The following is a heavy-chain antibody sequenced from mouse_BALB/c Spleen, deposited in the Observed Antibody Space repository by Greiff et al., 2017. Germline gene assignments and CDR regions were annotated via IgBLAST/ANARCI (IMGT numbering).Heavy chain of an antibody. CDR2: IWAGGST. CDR3: AREEGDYGSSYAMDY. Sequence: VKLVESGPGLVAPSQSLSITCTVSGFSLTSYGVHWVRQPPGKGLEWLGVIWAGGSTNYNSALMSRLSISKDNSKSQVFLKMNSLQTDDTAMYYCAREEGDYGSSYAMDYWGQGTSVTVSS. CDR1: GFSLTSYG. V-gene: IGHV2-9*02. D-gene: IGHD1-1*01. J-gene: IGHJ4*01.